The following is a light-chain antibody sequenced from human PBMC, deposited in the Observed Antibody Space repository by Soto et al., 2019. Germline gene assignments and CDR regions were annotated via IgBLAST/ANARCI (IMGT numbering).Light chain of an antibody. J-gene: IGKJ2*01. CDR2: DAS. V-gene: IGKV1-5*01. CDR1: QRISSW. CDR3: QQYYNYLFT. Sequence: DIQMTQSPSTLSASVGVRVTITCRASQRISSWLAWYQQKPGKAPKLLIYDASSLERGVPSRFSGSESGTEFTLTISSLQPDDFATYYCQQYYNYLFTFGQGTKLEIK.